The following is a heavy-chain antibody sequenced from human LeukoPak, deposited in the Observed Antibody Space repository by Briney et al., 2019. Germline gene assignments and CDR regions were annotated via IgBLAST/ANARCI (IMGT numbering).Heavy chain of an antibody. D-gene: IGHD2-15*01. CDR3: AREALAATKNFDY. CDR2: INSNSGDT. CDR1: GYTFTSYY. J-gene: IGHJ4*02. V-gene: IGHV1-2*02. Sequence: GASVKVSCKASGYTFTSYYMHWVRQAPGQGLEWMGWINSNSGDTDYAQKFQGRVTITRDTSIGTAYMELSSLISGDTAMYYCAREALAATKNFDYWGQGALVTVSS.